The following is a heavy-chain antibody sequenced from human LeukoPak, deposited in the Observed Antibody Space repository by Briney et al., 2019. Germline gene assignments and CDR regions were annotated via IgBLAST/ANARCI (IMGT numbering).Heavy chain of an antibody. CDR1: GGTFSNYA. CDR3: ATGTGTYYHQGF. J-gene: IGHJ4*02. CDR2: IIPLLGLA. D-gene: IGHD1-26*01. V-gene: IGHV1-69*04. Sequence: SVKVSCKASGGTFSNYAFTWVRQAPGQGLEWMGRIIPLLGLADFAQKFQGRVTITADKTTTTAYLEVSSLTSEDTAVYYCATGTGTYYHQGFWGQGTLVAVSS.